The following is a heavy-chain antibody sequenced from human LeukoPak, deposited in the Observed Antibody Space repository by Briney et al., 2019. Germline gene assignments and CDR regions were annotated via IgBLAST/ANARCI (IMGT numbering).Heavy chain of an antibody. CDR1: GFTFSSYE. V-gene: IGHV3-48*03. CDR2: ISSSGSVI. CDR3: ARERSTYYYDSSGYQDY. D-gene: IGHD3-22*01. J-gene: IGHJ4*02. Sequence: PGGSLRLSCAASGFTFSSYEMNWVRQAPGKGLEWVSYISSSGSVIYHADSVKGRFTISRDNAKNSLYLQMNSLRAEDTAVYYCARERSTYYYDSSGYQDYWGQGTLVTVSS.